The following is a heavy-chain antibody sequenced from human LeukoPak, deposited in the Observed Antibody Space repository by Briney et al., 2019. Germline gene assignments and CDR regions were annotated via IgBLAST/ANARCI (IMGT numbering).Heavy chain of an antibody. CDR2: IHYSGST. CDR1: GGSISSSYYY. D-gene: IGHD1-1*01. J-gene: IGHJ4*02. V-gene: IGHV4-39*01. CDR3: ARHEDRNWYFDH. Sequence: PSETLSLTCTVSGGSISSSYYYWGWIRQPPGKGQEWIGTIHYSGSTYYNPSLKSRVTISVDTSKNQFSLKLSSVTAPDTAVYYCARHEDRNWYFDHWGQGTLVTVSS.